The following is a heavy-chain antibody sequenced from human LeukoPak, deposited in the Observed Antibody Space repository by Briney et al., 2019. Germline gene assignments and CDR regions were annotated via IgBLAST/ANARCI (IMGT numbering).Heavy chain of an antibody. J-gene: IGHJ4*02. CDR3: ARDRLIAAEGPRYYFDY. V-gene: IGHV1-69*01. Sequence: SVKVSCKASGGTFSSYAISWVRQAPGQGLEWMGGIIPIFGTANYAQKFQGRVTINADESTSTAYMELSSLRSEDTAVYYCARDRLIAAEGPRYYFDYWGQGTLVTVSS. CDR2: IIPIFGTA. CDR1: GGTFSSYA. D-gene: IGHD6-13*01.